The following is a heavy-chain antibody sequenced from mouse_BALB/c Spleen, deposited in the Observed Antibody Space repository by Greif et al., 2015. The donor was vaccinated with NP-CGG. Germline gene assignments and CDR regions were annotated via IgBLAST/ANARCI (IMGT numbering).Heavy chain of an antibody. J-gene: IGHJ2*01. V-gene: IGHV1-62-2*01. CDR3: ARHEVYYDGYSYYFDY. Sequence: QVQLQQSGAELVKPGASVKLSCRASGYTFTEYIIHWVKQRSGQGLEWIGWFYPGSGSIKYNEKFKDKATLTADKSSSTVYMELSRLTSEDSAVYFCARHEVYYDGYSYYFDYWGQGTTLTVSS. CDR2: FYPGSGSI. CDR1: GYTFTEYI. D-gene: IGHD2-3*01.